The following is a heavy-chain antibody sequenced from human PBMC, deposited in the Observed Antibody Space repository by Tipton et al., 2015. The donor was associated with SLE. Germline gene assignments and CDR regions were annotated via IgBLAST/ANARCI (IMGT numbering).Heavy chain of an antibody. J-gene: IGHJ4*02. CDR3: AKGPEYDILTHEIDY. CDR2: ITGSGDRT. D-gene: IGHD3-9*01. Sequence: SLRLSCAASGFTFSNYAMSWVRQAPGKGLEWVSAITGSGDRTYYIDSVKGRFTISRDNSKNSLYLQMNGLRAEDTAVYYCAKGPEYDILTHEIDYWGQGTLVTVSS. V-gene: IGHV3-23*01. CDR1: GFTFSNYA.